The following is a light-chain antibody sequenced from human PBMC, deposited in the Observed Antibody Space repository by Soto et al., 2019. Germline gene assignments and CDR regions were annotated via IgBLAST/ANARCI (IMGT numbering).Light chain of an antibody. CDR2: LGS. CDR3: MQALEAPT. J-gene: IGKJ3*01. CDR1: QSLLHSNGYNY. V-gene: IGKV2-28*01. Sequence: DIVMTQSPLSLPVTPGEPATISCRSSQSLLHSNGYNYMDWYLQKPGQSPQLLIYLGSNRASGVPDRFSGSGSGTYFTLKISRVEAEDVGVYYCMQALEAPTFGPGTKVDIK.